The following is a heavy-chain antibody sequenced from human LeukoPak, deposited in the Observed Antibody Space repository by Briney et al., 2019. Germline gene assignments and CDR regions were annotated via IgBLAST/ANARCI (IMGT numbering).Heavy chain of an antibody. V-gene: IGHV4-39*07. D-gene: IGHD3-22*01. CDR1: GGSISSSSYY. J-gene: IGHJ4*02. CDR3: ARESFGNYDSSGFIDY. CDR2: IYYSGST. Sequence: SETLSLTCTVYGGSISSSSYYWGWLRQPPGKGLEWFGRIYYSGSTYYNPSLKSRVTISVDTSKNQFSLKLSSVTAADTAVYYCARESFGNYDSSGFIDYWGQGTLVTVSS.